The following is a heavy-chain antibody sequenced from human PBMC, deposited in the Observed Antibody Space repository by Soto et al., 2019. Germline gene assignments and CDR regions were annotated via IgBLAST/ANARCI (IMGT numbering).Heavy chain of an antibody. CDR1: GDSVSSNSAA. V-gene: IGHV6-1*01. CDR2: TYYRSKWYN. D-gene: IGHD3-3*01. J-gene: IGHJ6*03. CDR3: ARGKDDFWSGFHRLNYYYYYMDV. Sequence: KQSQTLSLTCAISGDSVSSNSAAWNWIRQSPSRGLEWLGRTYYRSKWYNDYAVSVKSRITINPDTSKNQFSLQLNSVTPEDTAVYYCARGKDDFWSGFHRLNYYYYYMDVWGKGTTVTVSS.